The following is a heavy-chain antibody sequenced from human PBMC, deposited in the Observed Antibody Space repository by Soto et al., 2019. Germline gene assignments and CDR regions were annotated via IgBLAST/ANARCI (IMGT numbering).Heavy chain of an antibody. CDR2: ISAYNGNT. CDR3: ARVGYCFGGSCYFYYVMDV. CDR1: GYTFTSYG. J-gene: IGHJ6*02. Sequence: GASVKVSCKASGYTFTSYGISWVRQAPGQGLEWMGWISAYNGNTNYAQKLQGRVTMTTDTSTSTAYMELRSLRSDDTAVYYYARVGYCFGGSCYFYYVMDVCVQGTTVTVSS. V-gene: IGHV1-18*04. D-gene: IGHD2-15*01.